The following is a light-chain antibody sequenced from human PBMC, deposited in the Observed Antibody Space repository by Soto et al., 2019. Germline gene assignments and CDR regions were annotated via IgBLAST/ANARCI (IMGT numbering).Light chain of an antibody. V-gene: IGLV1-40*01. CDR2: GNI. CDR1: SSNIGAGYD. Sequence: QSVLTQPPSVSGAPGQRVTISCTGSSSNIGAGYDINWYQQLPGTAPKLLIYGNINRPSGVPDRFSGSKSGTSASLAITGLQAEDEAEYYCQSYDSSLSGSVVFGGGTKLTVL. J-gene: IGLJ2*01. CDR3: QSYDSSLSGSVV.